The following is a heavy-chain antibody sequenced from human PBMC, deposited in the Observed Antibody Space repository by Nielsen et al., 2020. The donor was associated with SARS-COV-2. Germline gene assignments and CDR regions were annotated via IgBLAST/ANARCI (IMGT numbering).Heavy chain of an antibody. V-gene: IGHV3-30*18. J-gene: IGHJ4*02. CDR3: AKADGDYGHGSFDY. D-gene: IGHD4/OR15-4a*01. Sequence: GGSLRLSCAASGFIFSSFGMHWVRQAPGKGPEWVAVMSYDGRNKYYADSVRGRFTISRDNSKNTLYLQMSSLRAEDSAVYYCAKADGDYGHGSFDYWGQGTLVTVSS. CDR1: GFIFSSFG. CDR2: MSYDGRNK.